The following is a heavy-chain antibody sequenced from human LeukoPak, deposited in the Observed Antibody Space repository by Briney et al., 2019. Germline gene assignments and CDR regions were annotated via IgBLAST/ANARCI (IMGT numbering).Heavy chain of an antibody. V-gene: IGHV4-34*01. CDR2: INHSGST. J-gene: IGHJ4*02. CDR3: ARVKASRAGYSGYARRGGYFDY. D-gene: IGHD5-12*01. CDR1: GGSFSGYY. Sequence: PSETLSLTCAVYGGSFSGYYWSWIRQPPGKGLEWIGEINHSGSTNYNPSLKSRVTISVDTSKNQFSLKLSSVTAADTAVYYCARVKASRAGYSGYARRGGYFDYWGQGTLVTVSS.